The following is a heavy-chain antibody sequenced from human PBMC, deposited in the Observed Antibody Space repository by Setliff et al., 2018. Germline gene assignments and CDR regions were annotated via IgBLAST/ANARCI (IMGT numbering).Heavy chain of an antibody. D-gene: IGHD3-3*01. V-gene: IGHV4-34*01. CDR3: ARGLVTIFGVVTMSPPWFDP. Sequence: SETLSLTCAVYGGSFSGYYWSWIRQPPGKGLEWIGEINHSGSTKYNPSLKSRVTISVDTSKNQFSVKLSSVTAADTAVYYCARGLVTIFGVVTMSPPWFDPWGQGTLVTVSS. CDR2: INHSGST. J-gene: IGHJ5*02. CDR1: GGSFSGYY.